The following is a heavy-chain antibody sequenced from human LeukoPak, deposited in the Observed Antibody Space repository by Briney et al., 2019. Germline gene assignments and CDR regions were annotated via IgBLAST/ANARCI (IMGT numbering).Heavy chain of an antibody. V-gene: IGHV4-39*01. J-gene: IGHJ5*02. CDR2: IYYSGST. CDR3: ARARRRFDP. CDR1: GGSISSSSYY. Sequence: SETLSLTCTVSGGSISSSSYYWGWIRQPPGKGLEWIGSIYYSGSTYYNPSLKSRVTISIDTSKNQFSLKLSSVTAADTAVYYCARARRRFDPWGQGTLATVSS.